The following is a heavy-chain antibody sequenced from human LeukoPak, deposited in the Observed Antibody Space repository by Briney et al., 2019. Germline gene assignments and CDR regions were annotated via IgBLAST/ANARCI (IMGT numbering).Heavy chain of an antibody. CDR2: MTASGDNT. CDR3: EIGLIDAFDI. CDR1: GFTVSGYS. D-gene: IGHD3-16*01. J-gene: IGHJ3*02. Sequence: GGSLRLSCAASGFTVSGYSMSWVRQAPGKGLEWVSAMTASGDNTYHADSVKGRFTISRDNSKNTVYLQMNSLRAEDTAVYYCEIGLIDAFDIWGQGTMVTVSS. V-gene: IGHV3-23*01.